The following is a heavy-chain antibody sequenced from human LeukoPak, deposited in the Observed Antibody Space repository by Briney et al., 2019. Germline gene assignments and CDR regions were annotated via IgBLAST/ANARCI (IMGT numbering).Heavy chain of an antibody. CDR1: GFTFSSYA. J-gene: IGHJ4*02. CDR2: ISYDGSNK. D-gene: IGHD3-10*01. CDR3: ARDPYYYGSGSYPYSPNFDY. V-gene: IGHV3-30-3*01. Sequence: PGGSLRLSCAASGFTFSSYAMHWVRQAPGKGLEWVAVISYDGSNKYYADSVKGRFTISRDNSKNTLYLQMNSLRAEDTAVYYCARDPYYYGSGSYPYSPNFDYWGQGTLVTVSS.